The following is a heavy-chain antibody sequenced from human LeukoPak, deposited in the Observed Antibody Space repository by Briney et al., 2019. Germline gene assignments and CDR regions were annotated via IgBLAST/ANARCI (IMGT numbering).Heavy chain of an antibody. CDR3: ARYSNYYYYYYYMDV. Sequence: SETLSLTCTVSGGSISSYYWSWIRQPPGKGLEWIGYIYTSGSTNYNPSLKSRVTISVDTSKNQFSLKLSSVTAADTAVHYCARYSNYYYYYYYMDVWGKGTTVTVSS. V-gene: IGHV4-4*09. J-gene: IGHJ6*03. D-gene: IGHD4-11*01. CDR1: GGSISSYY. CDR2: IYTSGST.